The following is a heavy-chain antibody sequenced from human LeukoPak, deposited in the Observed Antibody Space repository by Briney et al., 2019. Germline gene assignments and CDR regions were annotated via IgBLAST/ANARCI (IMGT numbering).Heavy chain of an antibody. D-gene: IGHD5-24*01. CDR1: GFTFSDYW. V-gene: IGHV3-7*01. CDR2: INKDGTEK. J-gene: IGHJ4*02. Sequence: GSLRLSCAGSGFTFSDYWVDWVRQAPGKGLEWVANINKDGTEKNYLESVKGRFTISRDNAKNSLYLQMNNLRAEDTAVYYCARNRGWQQFDYWGQGTLVTVSS. CDR3: ARNRGWQQFDY.